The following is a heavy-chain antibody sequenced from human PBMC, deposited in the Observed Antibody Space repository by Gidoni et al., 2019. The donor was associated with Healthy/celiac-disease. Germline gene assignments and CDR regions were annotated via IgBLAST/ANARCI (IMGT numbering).Heavy chain of an antibody. J-gene: IGHJ4*02. Sequence: RVSGISWNSGSIGYADSVKGRFTISRDNAKNSLYLQMNSLRAEDTALYYCAKDPHYDILTGYSLFDYWGQGTLVTVSS. CDR3: AKDPHYDILTGYSLFDY. D-gene: IGHD3-9*01. V-gene: IGHV3-9*01. CDR2: ISWNSGSI.